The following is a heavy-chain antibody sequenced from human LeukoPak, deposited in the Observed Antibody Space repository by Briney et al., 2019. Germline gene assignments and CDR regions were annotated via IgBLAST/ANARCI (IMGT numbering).Heavy chain of an antibody. CDR3: AKDLYGDYAAFDI. Sequence: QPGRSLRLSCAASGFTFSSYGMHWVRQAPGKGLEWVAVISYDGSNKYYADSVKGRFTISRDNSKNTLYLQMNSLRAEDTAVYYCAKDLYGDYAAFDIWGQGTMVTVSS. CDR1: GFTFSSYG. V-gene: IGHV3-30*18. D-gene: IGHD4-17*01. CDR2: ISYDGSNK. J-gene: IGHJ3*02.